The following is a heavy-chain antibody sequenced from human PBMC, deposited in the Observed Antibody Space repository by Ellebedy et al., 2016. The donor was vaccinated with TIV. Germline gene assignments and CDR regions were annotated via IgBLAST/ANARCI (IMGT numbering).Heavy chain of an antibody. Sequence: GESLKISCAASGFTFSRYWMHWVRQVPGKGLVWVSRINSDGSTTNYAYSVKGRFTISSDNAKNTLYLQMNSLRAEDTAVYYCAEGRNYYDSRAYCGYWGQGTLVTVPS. V-gene: IGHV3-74*01. CDR3: AEGRNYYDSRAYCGY. D-gene: IGHD3-22*01. J-gene: IGHJ4*02. CDR2: INSDGSTT. CDR1: GFTFSRYW.